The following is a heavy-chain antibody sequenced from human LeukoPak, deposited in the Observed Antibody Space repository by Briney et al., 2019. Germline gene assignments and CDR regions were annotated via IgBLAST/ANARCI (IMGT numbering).Heavy chain of an antibody. V-gene: IGHV3-64*01. Sequence: GGSLRLSCAASGFTFSTYAVFWVRQAPGKGLEYVSAISNNGVGTYYANSVKGRFTISRDNSKNTLYLQVGSLRAEDMAVYYCARAQGSSGSPDYWGQGTLVTVSS. CDR2: ISNNGVGT. CDR1: GFTFSTYA. D-gene: IGHD3-22*01. J-gene: IGHJ4*02. CDR3: ARAQGSSGSPDY.